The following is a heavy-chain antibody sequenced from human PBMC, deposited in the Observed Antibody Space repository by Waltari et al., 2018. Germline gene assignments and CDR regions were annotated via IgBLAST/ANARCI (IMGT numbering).Heavy chain of an antibody. V-gene: IGHV4-34*01. Sequence: QVQLQQWGAGLLKPSETLSLTCAVYGGSFSGYYWSWIRQPPGKGLEWIGEINHSGSTNRNRARKSRVTISVDTSKSQCALKLSSVTAADTAVYYCARGLRLLWFGELSYYFDYWGQGTLVTVSS. CDR2: INHSGST. J-gene: IGHJ4*02. CDR3: ARGLRLLWFGELSYYFDY. CDR1: GGSFSGYY. D-gene: IGHD3-10*01.